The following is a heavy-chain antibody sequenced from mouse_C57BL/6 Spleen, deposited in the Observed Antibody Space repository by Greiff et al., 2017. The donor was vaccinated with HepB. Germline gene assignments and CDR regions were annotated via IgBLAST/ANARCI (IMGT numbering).Heavy chain of an antibody. Sequence: EVQLQHSGPELVKPGASVKMSCKASGYTFTDYNMHWVKQSHGKSLEWIGYINPNNGGTSYNQKFKGKATLTVNKSSSTAYMELRSLTSEDSAVYYCARSTVVAHYAMDYWGQGTSVTVSS. D-gene: IGHD1-1*01. CDR2: INPNNGGT. CDR1: GYTFTDYN. CDR3: ARSTVVAHYAMDY. J-gene: IGHJ4*01. V-gene: IGHV1-22*01.